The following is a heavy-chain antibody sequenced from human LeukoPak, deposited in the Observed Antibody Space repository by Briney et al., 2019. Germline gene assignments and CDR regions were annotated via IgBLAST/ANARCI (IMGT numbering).Heavy chain of an antibody. CDR1: GGSISSGGYY. D-gene: IGHD6-19*01. CDR2: IYYSGST. J-gene: IGHJ5*02. Sequence: SETLSLTCTVSGGSISSGGYYWSWIRQHPGKGLEWIGYIYYSGSTYYNPSLKSRVTISVDTSKNQFSLKLSSVTAADTAVYYCARAPGIAVLPSHQFDPWGQGTLVTVSS. V-gene: IGHV4-31*03. CDR3: ARAPGIAVLPSHQFDP.